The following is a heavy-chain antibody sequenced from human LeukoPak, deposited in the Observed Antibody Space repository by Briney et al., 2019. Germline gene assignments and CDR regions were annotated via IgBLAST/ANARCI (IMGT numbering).Heavy chain of an antibody. CDR1: GFTFSSYG. D-gene: IGHD3-10*01. CDR3: AKDPGLLWFGEYYFDY. V-gene: IGHV3-30*02. J-gene: IGHJ4*02. Sequence: GESLKISCAASGFTFSSYGMHWVRQAPGKGLEWVAFIRYDGSNKYYADSVKGRFTISRDNSKNTLYLQMNSLRAEDTAVYYCAKDPGLLWFGEYYFDYWGQGTLVTVSS. CDR2: IRYDGSNK.